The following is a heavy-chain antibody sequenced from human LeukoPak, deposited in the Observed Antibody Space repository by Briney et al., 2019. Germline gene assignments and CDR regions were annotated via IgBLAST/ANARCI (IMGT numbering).Heavy chain of an antibody. J-gene: IGHJ6*02. CDR2: ISYDGSNK. CDR3: AKDWEVNQHPYYYYGMDV. V-gene: IGHV3-30*18. D-gene: IGHD1-26*01. Sequence: PGGSLRLSCAASGFTFSSYGMHWVRQAPGKGLEWVAVISYDGSNKYYADSVEGRFTISRDNSKNTLYLQMNSLRAEDTAVYYCAKDWEVNQHPYYYYGMDVWGQGTMVTVSS. CDR1: GFTFSSYG.